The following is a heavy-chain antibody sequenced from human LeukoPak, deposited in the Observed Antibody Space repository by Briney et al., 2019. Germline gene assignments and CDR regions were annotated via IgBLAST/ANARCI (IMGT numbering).Heavy chain of an antibody. J-gene: IGHJ3*02. CDR3: ARRGYCSSTSCQSDDAFDI. CDR1: GGSISSSSYY. V-gene: IGHV4-39*07. Sequence: SETLSLTCTVSGGSISSSSYYWGWIRQPPGQGLEWIGSIYYSGSTNYNPSLKSRVTISVDTSKNQFSLKLSSVTAADTAVYYCARRGYCSSTSCQSDDAFDIWGQGTMVTVSS. CDR2: IYYSGST. D-gene: IGHD2-2*01.